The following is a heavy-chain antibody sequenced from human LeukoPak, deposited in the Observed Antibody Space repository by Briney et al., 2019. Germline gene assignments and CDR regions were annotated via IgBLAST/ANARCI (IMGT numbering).Heavy chain of an antibody. D-gene: IGHD3-22*01. Sequence: GSVKVSCKASGYTFTSYGISWVRQAPGQGLEWMGWISAYNGNTNYAQKLQGRVTMTTDSSTSTAYMELRSLRSDDTAVYYCARHRLPRIYYDSSGYYHAAFDIWGQGTMITVSS. V-gene: IGHV1-18*01. J-gene: IGHJ3*02. CDR2: ISAYNGNT. CDR3: ARHRLPRIYYDSSGYYHAAFDI. CDR1: GYTFTSYG.